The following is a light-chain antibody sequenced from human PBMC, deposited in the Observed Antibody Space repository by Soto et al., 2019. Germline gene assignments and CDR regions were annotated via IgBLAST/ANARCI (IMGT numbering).Light chain of an antibody. CDR2: GAS. Sequence: IVLTQSPGTLSLSPGERATFSCRASQSVNSRFLAWYQQKPGQAPRLLIYGASSRATGIPDRFSGSGSGTDFTLTISSLETEDFAVYYCQQRSSWPLTFGGGTRWIS. CDR3: QQRSSWPLT. J-gene: IGKJ4*01. V-gene: IGKV3D-20*02. CDR1: QSVNSRF.